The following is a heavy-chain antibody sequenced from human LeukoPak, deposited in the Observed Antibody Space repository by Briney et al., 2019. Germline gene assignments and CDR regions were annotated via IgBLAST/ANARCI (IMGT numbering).Heavy chain of an antibody. D-gene: IGHD3-22*01. CDR1: GGSISGGNW. V-gene: IGHV4-4*02. CDR2: IYHSGST. Sequence: SGTLSLTCAVSGGSISGGNWWSWVRQPPGKGLEWIGQIYHSGSTNYNPSLKSRVTISVEKSKNQFSLNLTSVTAADTAVYYCATTKYYYDSSGYFYWGQGTLVTVSS. CDR3: ATTKYYYDSSGYFY. J-gene: IGHJ4*02.